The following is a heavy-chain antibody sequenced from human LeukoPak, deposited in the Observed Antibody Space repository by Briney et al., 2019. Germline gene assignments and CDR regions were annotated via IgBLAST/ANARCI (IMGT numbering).Heavy chain of an antibody. CDR3: ARTTYYYDSSGPDAFDI. J-gene: IGHJ3*02. CDR2: INHSGST. V-gene: IGHV4-34*01. CDR1: GGSFSGYY. Sequence: SETLSLTCAVYGGSFSGYYWSWIRQPSGKGLEWIGEINHSGSTNYNPSLKSRVTISVDTSKNQFSLKLSSVTAADTAVYYCARTTYYYDSSGPDAFDIWGQGTMVTVSS. D-gene: IGHD3-22*01.